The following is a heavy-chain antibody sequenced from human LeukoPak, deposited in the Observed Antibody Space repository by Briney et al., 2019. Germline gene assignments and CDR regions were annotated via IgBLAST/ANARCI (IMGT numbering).Heavy chain of an antibody. Sequence: SETLSLTCSVSGGSISGFYWTWIRQPPGKALEWIGYIYYSGGHNYNPSLKSRVTISVDTSKNQFSLKLSSVTAADTAVYYCARGHDFWSGYYLFDYWGQGTLVTVSS. CDR3: ARGHDFWSGYYLFDY. CDR1: GGSISGFY. D-gene: IGHD3-3*01. V-gene: IGHV4-59*01. CDR2: IYYSGGH. J-gene: IGHJ4*02.